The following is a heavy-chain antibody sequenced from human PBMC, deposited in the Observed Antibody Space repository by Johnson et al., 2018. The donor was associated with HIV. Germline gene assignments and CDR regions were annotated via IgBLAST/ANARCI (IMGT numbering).Heavy chain of an antibody. CDR1: GFTFSNAW. D-gene: IGHD6-19*01. CDR2: IYSDGSDT. CDR3: ARKQWLEIPSDGLDV. Sequence: VQLVESGGDLVKPGGSLTLSCAASGFTFSNAWMHWVRQAPGKGLVWVARIYSDGSDTAYADSVKGRFTISRDNAKKTLYLQMNSLRAEDTAIYYCARKQWLEIPSDGLDVWGQGTMVTVSS. V-gene: IGHV3-74*03. J-gene: IGHJ3*01.